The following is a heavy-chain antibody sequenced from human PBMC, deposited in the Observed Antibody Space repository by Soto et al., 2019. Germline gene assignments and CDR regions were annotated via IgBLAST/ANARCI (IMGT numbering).Heavy chain of an antibody. Sequence: QVQLVQSGAEVKEPGSAVKVSCKAPADSFSSYGISWVRQAPGQGLEWMGGIIPMFGTTNYAEKFQGRVTITADESTNTGSMESSSLRSEDTALYYCARVFPDGWVEPGVVRGYLDTWGRGTLVTVSS. CDR1: ADSFSSYG. V-gene: IGHV1-69*01. CDR3: ARVFPDGWVEPGVVRGYLDT. J-gene: IGHJ4*02. CDR2: IIPMFGTT. D-gene: IGHD3-3*01.